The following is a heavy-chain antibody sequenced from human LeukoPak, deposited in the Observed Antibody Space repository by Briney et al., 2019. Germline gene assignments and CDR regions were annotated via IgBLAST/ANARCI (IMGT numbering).Heavy chain of an antibody. Sequence: GESLKISCKGSGYTFTSYDINWVRQATGQGLEWMGWMNPNSGNTGYAQKFQGRVTITRNTSISTAYMELSSLRSEDTAVYYCAVGGYLPGYWGQGTLVTVSS. CDR3: AVGGYLPGY. CDR2: MNPNSGNT. J-gene: IGHJ4*02. D-gene: IGHD3-22*01. V-gene: IGHV1-8*03. CDR1: GYTFTSYD.